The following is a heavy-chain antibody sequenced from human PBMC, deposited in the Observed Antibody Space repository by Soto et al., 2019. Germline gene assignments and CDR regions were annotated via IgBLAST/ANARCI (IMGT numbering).Heavy chain of an antibody. V-gene: IGHV3-74*01. CDR1: GFIFSSSW. J-gene: IGHJ4*02. CDR2: ISSDGSST. CDR3: ARETPIGGRYFDY. Sequence: EVQLVESGGGLVQPGGSLRLSCTASGFIFSSSWMYWVRQAPGKGRVWVSRISSDGSSTNYADTVKGRFTISRDNAKNTLDLQMNSLRADDTAVYYCARETPIGGRYFDYWGQGTLVTVSS.